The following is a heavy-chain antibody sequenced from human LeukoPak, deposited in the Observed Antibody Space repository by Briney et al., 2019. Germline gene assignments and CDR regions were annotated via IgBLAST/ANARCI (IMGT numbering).Heavy chain of an antibody. Sequence: GGSLRLSCAASGFTFSSYSMNWVRQAPGKGLEWVSSISSSSSYIYYADSVKGRFTISRDNAKNSLYLQMNSLRAEDTAVYYCARDPYDFWSGYYEGNDYWGQGTLVTVSS. CDR1: GFTFSSYS. D-gene: IGHD3-3*01. CDR3: ARDPYDFWSGYYEGNDY. V-gene: IGHV3-21*01. J-gene: IGHJ4*02. CDR2: ISSSSSYI.